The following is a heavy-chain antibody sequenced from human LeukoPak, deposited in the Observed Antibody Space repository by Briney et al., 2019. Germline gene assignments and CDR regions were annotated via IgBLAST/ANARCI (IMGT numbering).Heavy chain of an antibody. D-gene: IGHD6-6*01. Sequence: ASVKVSCKASGYTFTGYYMHCARQAPGQGLEWMGWINPNSGGTNYAQKFQGRVTMTRDTSISTAYMELSRLRSDDTAVYYCARFGSSSDGYWGQGTLVTVSS. CDR1: GYTFTGYY. J-gene: IGHJ4*02. CDR3: ARFGSSSDGY. CDR2: INPNSGGT. V-gene: IGHV1-2*02.